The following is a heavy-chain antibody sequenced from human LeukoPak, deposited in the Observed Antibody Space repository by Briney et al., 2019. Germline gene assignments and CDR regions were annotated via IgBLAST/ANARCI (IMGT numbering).Heavy chain of an antibody. CDR3: ARHGGATPFDY. V-gene: IGHV4-59*08. CDR1: GGSLSSYY. J-gene: IGHJ4*02. CDR2: IYYSGST. Sequence: SETLSLTCTVSGGSLSSYYWSWIRQPPGKGLEWIGYIYYSGSTNYNPSLKSRVTISVDTSKNQFSLKLSSVTAADTAVYYCARHGGATPFDYWGQGTLVTVSS. D-gene: IGHD1-26*01.